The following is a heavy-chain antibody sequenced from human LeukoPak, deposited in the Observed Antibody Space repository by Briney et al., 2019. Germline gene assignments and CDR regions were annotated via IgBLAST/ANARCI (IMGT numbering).Heavy chain of an antibody. Sequence: SETLSLTCTVSGGSISSGNYFWSWIRQHPGKGLEWIGYIYYSGSTNYNPSPKSRVTISVDTSKNQFSLKLSSVTAADTAVYYCARDSYYDSSGYQFDYWGQGTLVTVSS. CDR1: GGSISSGNYF. V-gene: IGHV4-61*01. D-gene: IGHD3-22*01. CDR3: ARDSYYDSSGYQFDY. J-gene: IGHJ4*02. CDR2: IYYSGST.